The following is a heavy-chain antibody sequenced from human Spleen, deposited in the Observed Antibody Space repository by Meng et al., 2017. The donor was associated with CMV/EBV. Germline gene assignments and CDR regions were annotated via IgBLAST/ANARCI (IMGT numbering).Heavy chain of an antibody. CDR2: IIPIFGTA. Sequence: QVRVCQPGREVREPGCSVKSSCKASGGTFAIYAISWLRQAPGQGLEWMGGIIPIFGTANYAQEFQGRVTITADESTSTAYMELSSLRSEDTAVYYCASLGGNLYYFDHWAKEPWAPFP. CDR1: GGTFAIYA. V-gene: IGHV1-69*12. CDR3: ASLGGNLYYFDH. J-gene: IGHJ4*01. D-gene: IGHD4-23*01.